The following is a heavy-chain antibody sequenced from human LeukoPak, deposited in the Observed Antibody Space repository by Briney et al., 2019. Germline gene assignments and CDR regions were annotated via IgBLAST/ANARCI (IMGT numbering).Heavy chain of an antibody. J-gene: IGHJ4*02. D-gene: IGHD5-18*01. CDR3: AKDPYSYGSYFDY. Sequence: GGSLRLSCAASGFTFSGCGMHWVRQAPGKGLEWVAFIWYDGRDKYYTDSVKGRFTISRDNSKNTLYLQMNSLRAEDTATYYCAKDPYSYGSYFDYWGQGTLVTVSS. CDR1: GFTFSGCG. V-gene: IGHV3-30*02. CDR2: IWYDGRDK.